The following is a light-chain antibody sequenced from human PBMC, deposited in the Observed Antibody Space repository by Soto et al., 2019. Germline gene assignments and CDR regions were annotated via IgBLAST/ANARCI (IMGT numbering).Light chain of an antibody. Sequence: QSALTQPPSASRSPGQPVTISCTGTSNDVGGYNYVSWYQQHPGKAPKLMIYEVTKRPSGVPDRFSGSKSGNTASLTVSGLQAEDEADYYCSSYAGSNNYVFGTGTKVTVL. CDR3: SSYAGSNNYV. J-gene: IGLJ1*01. CDR2: EVT. CDR1: SNDVGGYNY. V-gene: IGLV2-8*01.